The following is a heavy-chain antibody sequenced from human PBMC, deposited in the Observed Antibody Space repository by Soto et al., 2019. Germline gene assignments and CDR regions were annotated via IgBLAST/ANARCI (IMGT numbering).Heavy chain of an antibody. Sequence: PGGSLRLSCAASGFTFSIYAMSWVRHAPGKGLEWVSAISGSGGSTYYADSVEGRFTISRDNSKNTLYLQMNSLRAEDTAVYYCAKATAAAGTSSWFDPWGQGTLVTVSS. CDR1: GFTFSIYA. CDR2: ISGSGGST. V-gene: IGHV3-23*01. CDR3: AKATAAAGTSSWFDP. D-gene: IGHD6-13*01. J-gene: IGHJ5*02.